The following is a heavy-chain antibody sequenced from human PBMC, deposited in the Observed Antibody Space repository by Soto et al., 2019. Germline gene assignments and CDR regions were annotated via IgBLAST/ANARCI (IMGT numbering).Heavy chain of an antibody. D-gene: IGHD5-18*01. V-gene: IGHV5-10-1*01. CDR1: GYSFTSYW. J-gene: IGHJ6*02. Sequence: SLKISCKGSGYSFTSYWISWVRQMPGKGLEWMGRIDPSDSYTNYSPSFQGHVTISADKSISTAYLQWSSLKASDTAMYYCARQTGGYSYGYYYYYGMDVWGQGTTVTVSS. CDR2: IDPSDSYT. CDR3: ARQTGGYSYGYYYYYGMDV.